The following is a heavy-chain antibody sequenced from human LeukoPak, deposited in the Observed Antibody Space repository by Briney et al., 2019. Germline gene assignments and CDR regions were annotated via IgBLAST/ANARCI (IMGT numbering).Heavy chain of an antibody. CDR2: VNWHGTT. Sequence: GGSLRLSCAASGFIFEDYTMHWVRQVPGKTLEWVSLVNWHGTTYYADSLKGRFTISRDNSKNSLYLQMDSLRTEDTARYYCAKDLTYESSGSVIYNWGVGALVTVSS. CDR1: GFIFEDYT. D-gene: IGHD3-22*01. V-gene: IGHV3-43*01. CDR3: AKDLTYESSGSVIYN. J-gene: IGHJ4*02.